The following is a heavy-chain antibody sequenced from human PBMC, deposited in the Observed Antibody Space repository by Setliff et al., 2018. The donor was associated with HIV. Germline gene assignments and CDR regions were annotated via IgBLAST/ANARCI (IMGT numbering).Heavy chain of an antibody. D-gene: IGHD3-22*01. V-gene: IGHV4-61*09. CDR3: ARAAPGYYDDSSGYAEYFQH. Sequence: SETLSLTCTVSSGSISSGSYYWSWIRQPAGKGLEWIGHIYTSGRTNYNPSLKSRVTISVDTSKNQFSLTLSSVTAADTAVYYCARAAPGYYDDSSGYAEYFQHWGQGTLVTVSS. J-gene: IGHJ1*01. CDR1: SGSISSGSYY. CDR2: IYTSGRT.